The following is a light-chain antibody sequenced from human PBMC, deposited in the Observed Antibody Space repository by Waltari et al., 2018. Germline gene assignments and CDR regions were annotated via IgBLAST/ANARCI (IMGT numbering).Light chain of an antibody. CDR1: QSITAH. CDR2: TAS. Sequence: DIQMTQAPSSLSASVGDRVTITCRAIQSITAHLNWFQQQPGRAPKLLIHTASSLQSGVPSRFSGSGSGTHFTLTISCLQPEDFATYFCQQSYITPYTFGQGTKLEIK. V-gene: IGKV1-39*01. CDR3: QQSYITPYT. J-gene: IGKJ2*01.